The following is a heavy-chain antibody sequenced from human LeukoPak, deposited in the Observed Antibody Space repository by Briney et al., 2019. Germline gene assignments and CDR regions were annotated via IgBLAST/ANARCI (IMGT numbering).Heavy chain of an antibody. J-gene: IGHJ3*02. V-gene: IGHV4-34*01. D-gene: IGHD6-13*01. Sequence: PSETLSLTCAVYGGSFSGYYWSWIRQPPGKGLEWIGEINHSGSTNYNPSLKSRVTISVDTSKNQFSLKLSSVTAADTAVYYCARPRYSSSWYIPDAFDIWGQGTMVTVSS. CDR1: GGSFSGYY. CDR3: ARPRYSSSWYIPDAFDI. CDR2: INHSGST.